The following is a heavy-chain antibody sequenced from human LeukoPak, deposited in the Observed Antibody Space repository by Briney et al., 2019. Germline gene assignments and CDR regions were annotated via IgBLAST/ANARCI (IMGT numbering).Heavy chain of an antibody. CDR1: GYSISSGYY. J-gene: IGHJ4*02. CDR3: ARSLPDSNYSDY. CDR2: IYHSGST. Sequence: SETLSLTCTVSGYSISSGYYWGWIRQPPGKGLEWIGSIYHSGSTYYNPSLKSRVTISVDTSKNQFSLKLSSVTAADTAVYYCARSLPDSNYSDYCGQGNLVTVSS. D-gene: IGHD4-11*01. V-gene: IGHV4-38-2*02.